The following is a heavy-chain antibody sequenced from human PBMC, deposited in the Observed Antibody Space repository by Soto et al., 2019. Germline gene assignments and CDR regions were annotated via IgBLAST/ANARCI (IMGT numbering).Heavy chain of an antibody. CDR3: AATGYCSSTSCYASFDNY. D-gene: IGHD2-2*01. CDR1: GFTFSSYA. J-gene: IGHJ4*02. Sequence: EVQLLESGGGLVQPGGSLRLSCAASGFTFSSYAMSWLRQAPGKGLEWDSAISGSGGSTYYADSVKARFTISRDNSKNTLYVEMNSLRGEDTAVYYCAATGYCSSTSCYASFDNYWGEGPLVTVSS. V-gene: IGHV3-23*01. CDR2: ISGSGGST.